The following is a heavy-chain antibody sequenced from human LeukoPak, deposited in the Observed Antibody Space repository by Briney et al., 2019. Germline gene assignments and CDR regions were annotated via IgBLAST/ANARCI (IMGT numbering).Heavy chain of an antibody. V-gene: IGHV3-23*01. CDR1: GFTFSSYA. CDR2: ISGSGGST. CDR3: AGEGTYYYDSSGYYSYWYFDL. J-gene: IGHJ2*01. Sequence: GGSLRLSCAASGFTFSSYAMSWVRQAPGKGLEWVSAISGSGGSTYYADSVKGRFTISRDNSKNTLYLQMNSLRAEDTAVYYCAGEGTYYYDSSGYYSYWYFDLWGRGTLVTVSS. D-gene: IGHD3-22*01.